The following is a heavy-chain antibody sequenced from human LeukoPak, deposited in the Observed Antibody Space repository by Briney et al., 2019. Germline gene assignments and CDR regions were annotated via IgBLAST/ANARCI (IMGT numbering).Heavy chain of an antibody. CDR1: GYSISSGYY. D-gene: IGHD3-10*01. CDR3: ARGTMVRGVIGYFDY. CDR2: IYTSGST. Sequence: PSETLSLTCTVSGYSISSGYYWSWIRQPAGKGLEWIGRIYTSGSTNYNPSLKSRVTISVDTSKNQFSLKLSSVTAADTAVYYCARGTMVRGVIGYFDYWGQGTLVTVSS. V-gene: IGHV4-61*02. J-gene: IGHJ4*02.